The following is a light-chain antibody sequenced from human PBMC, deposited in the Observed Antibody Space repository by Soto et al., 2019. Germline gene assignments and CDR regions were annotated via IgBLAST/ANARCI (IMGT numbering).Light chain of an antibody. CDR3: QQYNNWPPLT. Sequence: EIVLTQSPGTLSLSPGERATLSCRASQSVSNNYLAWYQQKPGQAPRLLIYGASTRATDIPARFSGTGSGTDFTLTISSLQSEDFAVYYCQQYNNWPPLTFGQGTRLEIK. V-gene: IGKV3-15*01. CDR2: GAS. CDR1: QSVSNN. J-gene: IGKJ5*01.